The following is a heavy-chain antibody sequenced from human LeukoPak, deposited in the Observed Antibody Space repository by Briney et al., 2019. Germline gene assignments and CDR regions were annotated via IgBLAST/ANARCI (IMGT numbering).Heavy chain of an antibody. V-gene: IGHV3-53*01. Sequence: GGSLRLSCAASGFTVSSNYMSWVRQAPGKGLEWVSVIYSGGSTYYEDSVKGRFTTSRDNSKNTLYLQMNSLRAEDTAVYYCAGDSSAYDAFDIWGQGTMVTVSS. J-gene: IGHJ3*02. CDR3: AGDSSAYDAFDI. CDR1: GFTVSSNY. CDR2: IYSGGST. D-gene: IGHD3-22*01.